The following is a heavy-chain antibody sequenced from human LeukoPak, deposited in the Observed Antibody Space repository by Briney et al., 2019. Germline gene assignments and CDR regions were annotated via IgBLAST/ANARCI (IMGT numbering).Heavy chain of an antibody. D-gene: IGHD6-19*01. Sequence: GGSLRLSCAASGFTFSTYAMSWVRQAPGKGLEWVSHISGSGGATYYADSVRGRFTLSRDNSKNTVYMQMNSLPAEDTAIYYCAKMRRGWGLFDSWGQGILVTVSS. V-gene: IGHV3-23*01. CDR3: AKMRRGWGLFDS. J-gene: IGHJ4*02. CDR2: ISGSGGAT. CDR1: GFTFSTYA.